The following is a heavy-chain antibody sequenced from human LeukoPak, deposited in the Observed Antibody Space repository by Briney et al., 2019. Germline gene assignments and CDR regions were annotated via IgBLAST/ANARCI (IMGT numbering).Heavy chain of an antibody. V-gene: IGHV1-69*13. CDR3: ARLADCSSSSCRSFDY. D-gene: IGHD2-2*01. J-gene: IGHJ4*02. Sequence: AASVKVSCKASGGTFSSYAISWVRQAPGQGLEWMGGIIPIFGTANYAQKFQGRVTITADESTSTAYMELSSLRSEDTAVYYCARLADCSSSSCRSFDYWGQGTLVTVSS. CDR2: IIPIFGTA. CDR1: GGTFSSYA.